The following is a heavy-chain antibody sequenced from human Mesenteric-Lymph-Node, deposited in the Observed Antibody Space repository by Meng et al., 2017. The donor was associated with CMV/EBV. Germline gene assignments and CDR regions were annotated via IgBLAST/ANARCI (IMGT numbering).Heavy chain of an antibody. D-gene: IGHD2-8*01. Sequence: GESLKISCAASEFTFSTYSMNWVRLAPGKGLEWVSSISRSGSYTKYADSVRGRFTISRDNAKDSLYLQMHSLRAEDTALYFCARGIRQWPDRPLNWFDLWGQGTLVTVSS. V-gene: IGHV3-21*01. CDR2: ISRSGSYT. J-gene: IGHJ5*02. CDR3: ARGIRQWPDRPLNWFDL. CDR1: EFTFSTYS.